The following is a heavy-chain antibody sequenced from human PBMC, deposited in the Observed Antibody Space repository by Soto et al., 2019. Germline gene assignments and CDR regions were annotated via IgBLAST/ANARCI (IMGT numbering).Heavy chain of an antibody. CDR1: GGSISSNIYY. V-gene: IGHV4-39*01. CDR3: ARHSHEDHGDPNLFDP. D-gene: IGHD4-17*01. CDR2: IYYTGNT. J-gene: IGHJ5*02. Sequence: QVQLQESGPGLVKPSETLSLTCTVSGGSISSNIYYWGWIRQPPGKGLEWIGSIYYTGNTFYNPSLKSRVTLSVDTSENQFALKLSSVTAADTAVYYCARHSHEDHGDPNLFDPWGQGTLVTVSS.